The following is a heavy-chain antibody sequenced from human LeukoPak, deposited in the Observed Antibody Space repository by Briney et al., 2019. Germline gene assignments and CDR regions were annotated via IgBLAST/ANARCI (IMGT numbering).Heavy chain of an antibody. V-gene: IGHV3-21*01. Sequence: GGSLRLSCAASGFTFSNFYMNWVRQAPGKGLEWVSLISTSSSYIYYADSVKGRFTVSRDNAKNSLFLQINSLRAEGTAVYYCARGAGGSSRYYFDYWGQGTLVTVSS. D-gene: IGHD6-6*01. CDR3: ARGAGGSSRYYFDY. J-gene: IGHJ4*02. CDR2: ISTSSSYI. CDR1: GFTFSNFY.